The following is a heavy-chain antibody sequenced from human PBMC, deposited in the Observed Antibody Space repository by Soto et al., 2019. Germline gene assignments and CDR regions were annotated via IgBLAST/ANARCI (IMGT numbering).Heavy chain of an antibody. Sequence: VGSLRLSCAASGFTFGSYGMHWVRKAPGKGLEWVAVISYDGSNKYYADSVKGRFTISRDNSKNTLYLQMNSLRAEDTAVYYCAKGPVAGVATNYYYYGMDVWGQGTTVTVSS. CDR1: GFTFGSYG. CDR3: AKGPVAGVATNYYYYGMDV. CDR2: ISYDGSNK. V-gene: IGHV3-30*18. D-gene: IGHD5-12*01. J-gene: IGHJ6*02.